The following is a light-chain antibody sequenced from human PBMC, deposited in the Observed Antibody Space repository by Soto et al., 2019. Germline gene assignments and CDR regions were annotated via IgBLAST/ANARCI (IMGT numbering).Light chain of an antibody. CDR1: QSISSY. J-gene: IGKJ2*01. Sequence: DIQMTQSPSSLSASVGDRVTITCRASQSISSYLNWYQQKPGKAPKFLIYAASSLQSGVPSRFSGSGSGTDFTLTISSLQPEDFATYYCQQRYSTPPPFGQGTKLEIK. V-gene: IGKV1-39*01. CDR3: QQRYSTPPP. CDR2: AAS.